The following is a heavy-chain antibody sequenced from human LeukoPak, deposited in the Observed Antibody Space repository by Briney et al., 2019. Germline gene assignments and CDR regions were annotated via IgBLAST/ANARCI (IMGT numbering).Heavy chain of an antibody. CDR1: GFTFSSYG. CDR2: ISYDGSNK. Sequence: HAGGSLRLSCAASGFTFSSYGMHWVRQAPGKGLEWVAVISYDGSNKYYADSVKGRFTISRDNTKNSLYLQMNSLRGEDTALYYCAKDNWPYCSNTTCLDGMDVWGQGTTVTVSS. D-gene: IGHD2-2*01. J-gene: IGHJ6*02. CDR3: AKDNWPYCSNTTCLDGMDV. V-gene: IGHV3-30*18.